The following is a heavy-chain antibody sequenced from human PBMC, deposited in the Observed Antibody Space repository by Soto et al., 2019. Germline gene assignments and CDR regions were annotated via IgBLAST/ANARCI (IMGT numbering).Heavy chain of an antibody. V-gene: IGHV4-59*08. CDR2: IYYSGST. Sequence: QVQLQESGPGLVKPSETLSLTCTVSGGSISSYYWSWIRQPPGKGLEWIGYIYYSGSTNYNPSLKSRVTISVDTSKNQFSLKLSSVTAADTAVYYCARSILYGDYSSWFDPWGQGTLVTVSS. CDR3: ARSILYGDYSSWFDP. CDR1: GGSISSYY. D-gene: IGHD4-17*01. J-gene: IGHJ5*02.